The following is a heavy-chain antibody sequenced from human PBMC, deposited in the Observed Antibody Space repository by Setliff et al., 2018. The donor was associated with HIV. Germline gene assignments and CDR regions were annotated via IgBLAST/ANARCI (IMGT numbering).Heavy chain of an antibody. CDR3: ARVPFTTGFDY. D-gene: IGHD3-3*01. CDR1: GYSISSGYY. CDR2: ICHSGGT. Sequence: SETLSLTCAVSGYSISSGYYWGWIRQPPGRGLEWIGNICHSGGTHYNPSLRSRVTISVDTSKNHFSLKLSSVTAADTAVFYCARVPFTTGFDYWGQGILVTVSS. V-gene: IGHV4-38-2*01. J-gene: IGHJ4*02.